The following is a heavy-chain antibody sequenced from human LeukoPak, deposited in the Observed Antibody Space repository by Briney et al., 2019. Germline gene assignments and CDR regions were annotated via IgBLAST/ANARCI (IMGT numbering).Heavy chain of an antibody. CDR2: GDYSGGT. Sequence: PSETLSLTCTVSGDSFSSVTDYWAWIRQPPGKGLEWIASGDYSGGTYYNPSLESRVAISADMSKNQFSLKLTSVTGADTAVYYCAGERGEEYSSGWYKRNYFDNWGQGIRVTVSS. CDR1: GDSFSSVTDY. D-gene: IGHD6-19*01. CDR3: AGERGEEYSSGWYKRNYFDN. V-gene: IGHV4-39*07. J-gene: IGHJ4*02.